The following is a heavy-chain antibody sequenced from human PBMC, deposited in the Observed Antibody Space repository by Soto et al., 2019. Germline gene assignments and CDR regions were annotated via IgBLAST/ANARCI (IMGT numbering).Heavy chain of an antibody. D-gene: IGHD2-2*01. J-gene: IGHJ6*02. CDR2: IIPIFGTA. V-gene: IGHV1-69*13. Sequence: ASVKVSCKASGGTFSSYAISWVRQAPGQGLERMGGIIPIFGTANYAQKFQGRVTITADESTSTAYMELSSLRSEDTAVYYCASGRDIVLVPAVLVYYYGMDVWGQGTTVTVSS. CDR3: ASGRDIVLVPAVLVYYYGMDV. CDR1: GGTFSSYA.